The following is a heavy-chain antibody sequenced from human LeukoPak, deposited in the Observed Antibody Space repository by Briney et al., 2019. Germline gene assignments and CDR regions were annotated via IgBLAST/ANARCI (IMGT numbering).Heavy chain of an antibody. CDR3: ARHGSGYSFDQ. V-gene: IGHV4-61*01. D-gene: IGHD5-18*01. CDR2: IYNSGRT. Sequence: PSETLSLTCTVSGHSISSGYYWSWIRQPPGKGLEWIGYIYNSGRTNNNPSLKSRVTISVDTSKNQFSLKLSSVTAADTAVYYCARHGSGYSFDQWGQGTLVTVSS. CDR1: GHSISSGYY. J-gene: IGHJ4*02.